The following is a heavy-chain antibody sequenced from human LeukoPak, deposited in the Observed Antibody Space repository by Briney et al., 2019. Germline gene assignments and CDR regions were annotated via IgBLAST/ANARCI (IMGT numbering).Heavy chain of an antibody. CDR2: INPSGGST. J-gene: IGHJ6*03. CDR3: ARLSYDSSGYHYYYYYMDV. V-gene: IGHV1-46*01. CDR1: GYTFTSYY. D-gene: IGHD3-22*01. Sequence: ASVKVSCKASGYTFTSYYMHWVRQAPGQGLEWMGIINPSGGSTSYAQKFQGRVTMTRDTSTSTAYMELRSLRSDDTAVYYCARLSYDSSGYHYYYYYMDVWGKGTTVTISS.